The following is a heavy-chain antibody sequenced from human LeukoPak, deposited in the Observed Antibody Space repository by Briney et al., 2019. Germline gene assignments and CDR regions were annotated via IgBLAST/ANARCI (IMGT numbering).Heavy chain of an antibody. CDR3: ARVSHYERTDY. CDR1: GGTFSSYG. J-gene: IGHJ4*02. Sequence: ASVKVSCKASGGTFSSYGISWVRQAPGQGLEWMGWISGHNGNTNYAQKLQGRVTMSTDTSTGTAYMELRSLRSDDTAVYYCARVSHYERTDYWGQGTLVTVSS. CDR2: ISGHNGNT. D-gene: IGHD1-26*01. V-gene: IGHV1-18*01.